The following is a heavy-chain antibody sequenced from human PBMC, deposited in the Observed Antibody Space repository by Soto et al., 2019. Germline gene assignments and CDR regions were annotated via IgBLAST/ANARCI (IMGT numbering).Heavy chain of an antibody. CDR2: TYYTGST. CDR1: GGSINSGDYY. V-gene: IGHV4-30-4*01. CDR3: ATVPNYYYDRSGYANAFGK. Sequence: SETLSLTCSVSGGSINSGDYYWSWIRQPPGKGLEWIGYTYYTGSTFHNPSLKSRINISLDTSKNQFSLKVNSVTAADTAVYYCATVPNYYYDRSGYANAFGKWGQGTMVTVSS. D-gene: IGHD3-22*01. J-gene: IGHJ3*02.